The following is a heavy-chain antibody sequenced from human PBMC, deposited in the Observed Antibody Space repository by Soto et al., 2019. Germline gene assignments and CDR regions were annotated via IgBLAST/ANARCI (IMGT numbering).Heavy chain of an antibody. CDR1: GFTFTHAW. CDR3: TADLGPAYSSNNWLDP. Sequence: EVQLVESGGDLVKPGGSLRLSCAASGFTFTHAWLHWVRQAPGKGLEMVARIKNNGGATDYAPFVKGRFTISRDDSKDTVYLQMSSLRTDDPAIYDCTADLGPAYSSNNWLDPWGQGTLVTVSA. V-gene: IGHV3-15*07. D-gene: IGHD6-13*01. J-gene: IGHJ5*02. CDR2: IKNNGGAT.